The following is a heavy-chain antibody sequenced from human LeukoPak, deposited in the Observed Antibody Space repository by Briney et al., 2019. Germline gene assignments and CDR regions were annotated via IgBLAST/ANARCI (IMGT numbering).Heavy chain of an antibody. CDR3: ARDSAYYYDSSGYFNWFDP. D-gene: IGHD3-22*01. J-gene: IGHJ5*02. CDR2: ISGSGGST. Sequence: GGSLRLSCAASGFTFSSYAMSWVRQAPGKGLEWVSAISGSGGSTYYADSVKGRFTISRDNSKNTLYLQMNSLRAEDTAVYYCARDSAYYYDSSGYFNWFDPWGQGTLVTVSS. CDR1: GFTFSSYA. V-gene: IGHV3-23*01.